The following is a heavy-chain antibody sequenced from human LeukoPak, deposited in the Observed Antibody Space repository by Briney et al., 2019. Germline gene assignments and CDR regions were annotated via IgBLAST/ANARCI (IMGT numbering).Heavy chain of an antibody. CDR3: ARGPYCSGGSCYWFDP. J-gene: IGHJ5*02. D-gene: IGHD2-15*01. V-gene: IGHV1-69*04. Sequence: GASVKVSCKASGGTFSSYAISWVRQAPGQGLEWMGRIIPILGIANYAQKFQGRVTITADKSTSTAYMELSSLRSEDTAVYYCARGPYCSGGSCYWFDPWGQGTLVTVSS. CDR2: IIPILGIA. CDR1: GGTFSSYA.